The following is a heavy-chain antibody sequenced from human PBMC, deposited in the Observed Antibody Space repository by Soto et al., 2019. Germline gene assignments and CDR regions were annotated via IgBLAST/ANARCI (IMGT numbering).Heavy chain of an antibody. CDR1: GGTFSRYT. J-gene: IGHJ5*02. D-gene: IGHD3-10*01. CDR2: IIPIAAIA. CDR3: ARGSSIVRGAPSWFDP. V-gene: IGHV1-69*02. Sequence: QVQLVQSGAEVKKPGSSVKVSCKASGGTFSRYTINWVRQAPGQGLEWMGRIIPIAAIANYTQKFQGRVTITVDKSSTTPYMELSSLRSDDTAVYYCARGSSIVRGAPSWFDPWGQGTLVTVSS.